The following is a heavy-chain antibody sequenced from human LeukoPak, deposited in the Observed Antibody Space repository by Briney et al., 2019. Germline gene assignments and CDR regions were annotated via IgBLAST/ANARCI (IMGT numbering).Heavy chain of an antibody. D-gene: IGHD2-2*02. CDR3: AKEIFGVPAAISAY. Sequence: PGGSLRLSCAASGFTFSSYAMSWVRQAAGKGLEWVSAISGSGGSTYYADSVKGRFTISRDNSKNTLYLQMNSLRAEDTAVYYCAKEIFGVPAAISAYWGQGTLVTVSS. CDR2: ISGSGGST. V-gene: IGHV3-23*01. CDR1: GFTFSSYA. J-gene: IGHJ4*02.